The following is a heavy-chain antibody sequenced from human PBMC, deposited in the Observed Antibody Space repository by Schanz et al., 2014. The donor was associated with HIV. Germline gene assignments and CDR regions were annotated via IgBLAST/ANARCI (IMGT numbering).Heavy chain of an antibody. CDR2: ISYDGSNK. V-gene: IGHV3-30*03. CDR3: ARVANWDYYGMDV. Sequence: QVQLLESGGGLVQPGGSLRLSCAASGFTFSSHAMTWVRQAPGKGLEWVAFISYDGSNKYYADSVKGRFTISRDNSKNTLFXQMNSLRGEDTAVYYCARVANWDYYGMDVWGRGTTVTVSS. CDR1: GFTFSSHA. J-gene: IGHJ6*02. D-gene: IGHD3-16*01.